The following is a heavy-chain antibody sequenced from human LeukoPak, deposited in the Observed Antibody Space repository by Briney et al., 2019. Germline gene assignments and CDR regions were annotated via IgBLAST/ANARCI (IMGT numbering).Heavy chain of an antibody. CDR2: VNGDESST. CDR3: ARPQHGDLYAFDI. Sequence: GGSLRLSCAASGFTFSSFWMHWVRQAPGKGLVWVSRVNGDESSTTYADSVKGRFTISRDSAKNTVYLQINSLRAEDTAVYYCARPQHGDLYAFDIWGHGTMVTVSS. V-gene: IGHV3-74*01. CDR1: GFTFSSFW. J-gene: IGHJ3*02. D-gene: IGHD4-17*01.